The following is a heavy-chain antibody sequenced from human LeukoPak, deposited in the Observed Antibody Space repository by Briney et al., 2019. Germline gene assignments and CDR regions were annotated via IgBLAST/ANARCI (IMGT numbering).Heavy chain of an antibody. CDR3: ATASTTVNDAFDI. D-gene: IGHD4-17*01. Sequence: GASVKVSCKVSGYTFTDYYMHWVQQAPGKGLEWMGLVDPEDGETIYAEKFQGRVTITADTSTGTAYMELSSLRSEDTAVYYCATASTTVNDAFDIWGQGTMVTVSS. V-gene: IGHV1-69-2*01. J-gene: IGHJ3*02. CDR1: GYTFTDYY. CDR2: VDPEDGET.